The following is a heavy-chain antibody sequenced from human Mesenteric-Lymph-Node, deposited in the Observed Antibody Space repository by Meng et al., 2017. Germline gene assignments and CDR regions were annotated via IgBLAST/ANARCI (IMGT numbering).Heavy chain of an antibody. Sequence: QLQLRDSGPGLVKPSETLSLTCTVSGGSISSSSYYWAWIRQPPGEGLEWIGSVVYSGTTYYTSSLKSRVSISVDTSKNQFSLKLSSVTAADTAVYYCARHHHSPTFDYWGQGTLVTVSS. J-gene: IGHJ4*02. CDR2: VVYSGTT. V-gene: IGHV4-39*01. CDR1: GGSISSSSYY. CDR3: ARHHHSPTFDY. D-gene: IGHD1-14*01.